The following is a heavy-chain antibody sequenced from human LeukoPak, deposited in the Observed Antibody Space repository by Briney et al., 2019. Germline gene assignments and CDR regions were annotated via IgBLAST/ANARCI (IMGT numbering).Heavy chain of an antibody. CDR3: ARGGGVYYGSGSYAVDY. Sequence: GASVKVSCKASGGTFSSYAISWVRQAPGQGLEWMGGIIPIFGTANYAQKFQGRVTITADESTSTAYMELSSLRSEDTAVYYCARGGGVYYGSGSYAVDYWGQGTLVTVSS. J-gene: IGHJ4*02. V-gene: IGHV1-69*13. D-gene: IGHD3-10*01. CDR2: IIPIFGTA. CDR1: GGTFSSYA.